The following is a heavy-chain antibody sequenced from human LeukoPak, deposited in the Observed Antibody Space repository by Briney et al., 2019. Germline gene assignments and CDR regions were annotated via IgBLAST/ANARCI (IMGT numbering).Heavy chain of an antibody. D-gene: IGHD2-2*01. Sequence: GGSLRLSCAASGLTVSSNYMSWVRQAPGKGLEWVSVIYSGGSTYYADSVKGRFTISRDNSKNTLYLQMNSLRPEDTAVYYCARDLPPAPWDGMDVWGQGTTVTVSS. CDR2: IYSGGST. CDR3: ARDLPPAPWDGMDV. J-gene: IGHJ6*02. CDR1: GLTVSSNY. V-gene: IGHV3-53*01.